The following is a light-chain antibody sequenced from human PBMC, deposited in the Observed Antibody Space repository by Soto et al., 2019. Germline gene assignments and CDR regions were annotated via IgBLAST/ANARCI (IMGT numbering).Light chain of an antibody. J-gene: IGKJ5*01. Sequence: IVLTHSPATLSLSPWERAPLSSRASQSVSSYLAWYQQKPGQAPRLLIYGTSDRATGTPDRFSGSGSGTDFTLTVSRLEPEDSAVYYCQQFDDSVTFGQGTRLEIK. CDR3: QQFDDSVT. CDR1: QSVSSY. V-gene: IGKV3-11*01. CDR2: GTS.